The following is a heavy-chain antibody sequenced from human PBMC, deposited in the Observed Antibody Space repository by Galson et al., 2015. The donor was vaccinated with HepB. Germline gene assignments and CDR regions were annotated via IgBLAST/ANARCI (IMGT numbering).Heavy chain of an antibody. CDR2: IWADGSKQ. D-gene: IGHD6-13*01. Sequence: SLRLSCAASGFTFSGFGMHWVRQAPGKGLQWVALIWADGSKQHYADSVKGRFTISRDNSKNTLYLQMNSLRAEDTAVYYCARDYASSWYFNHYYGMDVWGQGTTVTVSS. J-gene: IGHJ6*02. V-gene: IGHV3-30*19. CDR1: GFTFSGFG. CDR3: ARDYASSWYFNHYYGMDV.